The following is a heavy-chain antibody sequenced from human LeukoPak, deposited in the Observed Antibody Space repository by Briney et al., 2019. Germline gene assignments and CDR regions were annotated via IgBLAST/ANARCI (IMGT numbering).Heavy chain of an antibody. V-gene: IGHV3-13*01. CDR1: GFTFIDYD. Sequence: GGSLRLSCAASGFTFIDYDMHCVRQVIGKGLEWVSAIGIRGDTHYSGSVKGRFTISRENAESSLYLQMNSLRAEDTAVYYCARDDIVGATGGFDYWGQGTLVTVSS. J-gene: IGHJ4*02. D-gene: IGHD1-26*01. CDR3: ARDDIVGATGGFDY. CDR2: IGIRGDT.